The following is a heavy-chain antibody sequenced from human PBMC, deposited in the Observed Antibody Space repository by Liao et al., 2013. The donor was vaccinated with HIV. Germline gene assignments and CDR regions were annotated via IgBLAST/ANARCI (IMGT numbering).Heavy chain of an antibody. V-gene: IGHV4-39*07. CDR3: AGVRELGIAS. D-gene: IGHD1-26*01. CDR2: MYYSGST. CDR1: GGSISSSSYY. J-gene: IGHJ4*02. Sequence: QLQLQESGPGLVKPSETLSLTCTVSGGSISSSSYYWGWIRQPPGKGLEWIGSMYYSGSTYYNPSLKSRVTISVDRSKNQVSLKLSSVTAADTAVYYCAGVRELGIASWGQGTLVTISS.